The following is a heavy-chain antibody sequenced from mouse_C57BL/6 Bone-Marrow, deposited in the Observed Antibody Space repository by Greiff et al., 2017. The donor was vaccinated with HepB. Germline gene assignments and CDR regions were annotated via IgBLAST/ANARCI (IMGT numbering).Heavy chain of an antibody. CDR1: GYTFTSYW. D-gene: IGHD3-1*01. CDR3: ARGGVGAY. CDR2: IYPGSGST. V-gene: IGHV1-55*01. Sequence: VQRVESGAELVKPGASVKMSCKASGYTFTSYWITWVKQRPGQGLEWIGDIYPGSGSTNYNEKFKSKATLTVDTSSSTAYMQLSSLTSEDSAVYYCARGGVGAYWGQGTLVTVSA. J-gene: IGHJ3*01.